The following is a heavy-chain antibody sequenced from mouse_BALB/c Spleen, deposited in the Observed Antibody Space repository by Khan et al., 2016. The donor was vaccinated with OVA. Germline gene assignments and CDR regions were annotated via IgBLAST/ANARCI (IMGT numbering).Heavy chain of an antibody. D-gene: IGHD2-5*01. CDR1: GYTFTNYG. J-gene: IGHJ3*01. CDR3: ARTNSNYLFAY. CDR2: INTYTGEP. Sequence: QIQLVQSGPELKKPGETVKISCKASGYTFTNYGMNWVKQAPGKGLKWMGWINTYTGEPTYADDFKGRFAFSLEISASTAYLQITNLKNEDTDTDFWARTNSNYLFAYWGQGTLVTDSA. V-gene: IGHV9-3-1*01.